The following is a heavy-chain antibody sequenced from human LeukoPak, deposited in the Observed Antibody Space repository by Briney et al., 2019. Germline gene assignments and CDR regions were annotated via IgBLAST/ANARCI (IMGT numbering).Heavy chain of an antibody. V-gene: IGHV4-34*01. Sequence: SETLSLTCVVYGGSFSGYSWSWIRQPPGKGLEWIGEINQRRNTNYSPSLKSRVTIPIDTSKNQFSLKLSSVTAADTAVYFCARHGWHAWYFDLWGRGTLVTVSS. CDR2: INQRRNT. J-gene: IGHJ2*01. CDR1: GGSFSGYS. CDR3: ARHGWHAWYFDL. D-gene: IGHD6-19*01.